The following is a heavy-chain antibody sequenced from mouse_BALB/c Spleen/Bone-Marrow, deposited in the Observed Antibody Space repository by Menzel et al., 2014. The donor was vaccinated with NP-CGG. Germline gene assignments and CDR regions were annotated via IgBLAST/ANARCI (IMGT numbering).Heavy chain of an antibody. V-gene: IGHV1-54*01. CDR1: GYAFTNYL. CDR3: ARELGRWYFDV. J-gene: IGHJ1*01. CDR2: INPGSGGT. Sequence: VQLQQSGAELVRPGTSVKVSCKASGYAFTNYLIEWVKQRPGQGLEWIGVINPGSGGTNYSEKFKGKATLTADKSSSTAYMQLSSLTSDDSAVYFCARELGRWYFDVWGAGTTVTVSS. D-gene: IGHD4-1*01.